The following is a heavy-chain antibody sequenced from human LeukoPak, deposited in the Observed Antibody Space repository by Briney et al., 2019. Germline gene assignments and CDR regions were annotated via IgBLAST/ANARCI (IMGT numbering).Heavy chain of an antibody. J-gene: IGHJ5*02. CDR1: GFTFSSYA. CDR3: AKDRHYYDSSGYYFDWFDP. D-gene: IGHD3-22*01. V-gene: IGHV3-23*01. Sequence: GSLRLSCAASGFTFSSYAMSWVRQAPGKGPEWVSAISGSGGSTYYADSVKGRFTISRDNSKNTLYLQMNSLRAEDTAVYYCAKDRHYYDSSGYYFDWFDPWGQGTLVTVSS. CDR2: ISGSGGST.